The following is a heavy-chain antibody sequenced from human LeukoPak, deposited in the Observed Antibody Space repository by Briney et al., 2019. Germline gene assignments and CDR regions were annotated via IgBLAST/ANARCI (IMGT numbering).Heavy chain of an antibody. CDR1: GFIVSHNY. J-gene: IGHJ4*02. D-gene: IGHD6-13*01. Sequence: GGSLRLSCAASGFIVSHNYMTWVRQAPGKGLECISVIYIDGTTYYADSVKGRFTISRDQANNTLYLQMNTLRDEDTAVYYCARGPRYSFYWGQGTLVSVSS. CDR3: ARGPRYSFY. V-gene: IGHV3-53*01. CDR2: IYIDGTT.